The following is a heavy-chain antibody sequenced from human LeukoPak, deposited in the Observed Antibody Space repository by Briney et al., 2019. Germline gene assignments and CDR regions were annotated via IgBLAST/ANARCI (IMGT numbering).Heavy chain of an antibody. CDR1: GSGFSFTAYG. D-gene: IGHD3-16*02. J-gene: IGHJ4*02. Sequence: PGGSLRLSCAASGSGFSFTAYGMHWVRQAPGKGLEWVALIRYDGSNIYYADSVKGRFTISRDNSKNTLYLQMNSLRAEDTAMYYCAKSRDHVWGSDRPREDYFDYWGQGTLVTVSS. CDR2: IRYDGSNI. CDR3: AKSRDHVWGSDRPREDYFDY. V-gene: IGHV3-30*02.